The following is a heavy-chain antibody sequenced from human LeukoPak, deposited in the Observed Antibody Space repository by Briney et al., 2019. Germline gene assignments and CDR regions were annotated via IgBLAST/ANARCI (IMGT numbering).Heavy chain of an antibody. J-gene: IGHJ6*02. CDR3: AREIVSSYYYNGMDV. D-gene: IGHD5/OR15-5a*01. Sequence: SETLSLTCTVSGGSISNTDAYWNWIRQPPGKGLEWIGFISYSGNTYSTPSLESRLTISIDTAKNQFSLSLSSVTAADTAVYFCAREIVSSYYYNGMDVWGQGTTVTVSS. CDR1: GGSISNTDAY. CDR2: ISYSGNT. V-gene: IGHV4-30-4*01.